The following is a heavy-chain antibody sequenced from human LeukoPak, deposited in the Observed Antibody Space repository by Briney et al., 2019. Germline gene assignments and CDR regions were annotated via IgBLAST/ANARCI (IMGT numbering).Heavy chain of an antibody. CDR3: ARARIAAAALDY. Sequence: SETLSLTCTVSGGSISSYYWSWIRQPPGKGLEWIGYIYYSGSTNYNPSLKSRVTISVDTSKNQFSLKLSSVTAADTAVYYCARARIAAAALDYWGQGTLVTVSS. CDR1: GGSISSYY. J-gene: IGHJ4*02. D-gene: IGHD6-13*01. CDR2: IYYSGST. V-gene: IGHV4-59*08.